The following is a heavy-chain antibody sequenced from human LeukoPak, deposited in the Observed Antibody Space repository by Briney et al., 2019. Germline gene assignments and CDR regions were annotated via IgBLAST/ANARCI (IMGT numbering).Heavy chain of an antibody. V-gene: IGHV4-61*01. CDR1: GGSVSSGSYY. Sequence: PSETLSLTCTVSGGSVSSGSYYWSWIRQPPGKGLEWIGYIYYSGSTNYNPSLKSRVTISVDTSKNQFSLKLSSVTAADTAVYYCARDGRYYDSSGTNAFDIWGQGAMVTVSS. J-gene: IGHJ3*02. D-gene: IGHD3-22*01. CDR3: ARDGRYYDSSGTNAFDI. CDR2: IYYSGST.